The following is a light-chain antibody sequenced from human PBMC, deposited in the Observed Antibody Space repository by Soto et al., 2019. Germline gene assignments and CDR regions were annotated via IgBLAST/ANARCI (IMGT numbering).Light chain of an antibody. V-gene: IGKV1-27*01. CDR1: QGIRNS. Sequence: DIQMTQSPSSLSASVGDRVIITCRASQGIRNSLAWYQQKPGKVPKLLIYAASTLQSGVPSRISGSGSGTDFTLTISSLQPEDAATYYCLKYYSAPWTFGQGTKVEIK. CDR3: LKYYSAPWT. CDR2: AAS. J-gene: IGKJ1*01.